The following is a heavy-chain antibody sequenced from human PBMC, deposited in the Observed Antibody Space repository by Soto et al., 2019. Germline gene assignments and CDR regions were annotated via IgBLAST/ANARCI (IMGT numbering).Heavy chain of an antibody. CDR3: AKDLGNFDY. V-gene: IGHV1-18*01. Sequence: ASVKVSCKASGYTFTSYGISWVRQAPGQGLEWMGWINAYNGNTKYSQKFQGRVTITRDTSASTAYMELSSLRSEDTAVYYCAKDLGNFDYWGQGTLVTVSS. CDR2: INAYNGNT. J-gene: IGHJ4*02. CDR1: GYTFTSYG.